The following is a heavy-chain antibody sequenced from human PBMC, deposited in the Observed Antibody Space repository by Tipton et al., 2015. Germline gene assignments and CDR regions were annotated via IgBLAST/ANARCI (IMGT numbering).Heavy chain of an antibody. CDR1: SDSISKYY. V-gene: IGHV4-59*01. D-gene: IGHD4-17*01. Sequence: TLSLTCTVSSDSISKYYWSWIRQPPGKELEWIGYIQYSGSTNYNPPLKSRVTISVDTSKNQFSLKLSSVTAADTAVYYCARFDYGDYLTGFDPWGQGTLVTVSS. J-gene: IGHJ5*02. CDR3: ARFDYGDYLTGFDP. CDR2: IQYSGST.